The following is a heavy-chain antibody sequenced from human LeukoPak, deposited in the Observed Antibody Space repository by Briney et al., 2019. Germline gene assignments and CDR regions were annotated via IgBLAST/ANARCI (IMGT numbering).Heavy chain of an antibody. Sequence: SETLSLTCSFYGGSLSGYYWSWIRQSPGKGLEWIGDINESGSTTYNPSLKSRVTISVDTPKNQFSLKLSSVTAADTAVYYCARPKGDGGSTAFDIWGQGTMVTVSS. CDR1: GGSLSGYY. D-gene: IGHD2-21*01. CDR3: ARPKGDGGSTAFDI. V-gene: IGHV4-34*01. CDR2: INESGST. J-gene: IGHJ3*02.